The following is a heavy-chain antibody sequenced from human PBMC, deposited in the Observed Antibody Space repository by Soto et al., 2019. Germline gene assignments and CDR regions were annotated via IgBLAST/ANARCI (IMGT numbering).Heavy chain of an antibody. CDR3: ARGAGRSYITIFGVEPKFDY. J-gene: IGHJ4*02. Sequence: SETLSLTCTVSGGSISSGGYYWSWIRQHTGKGLEWIGYIYYSGSTYYNPSLKSRVTISVDTSKNQFSLKLSSVTAADTAVYYCARGAGRSYITIFGVEPKFDYWGQGTLVTVSS. CDR2: IYYSGST. D-gene: IGHD3-3*01. V-gene: IGHV4-31*03. CDR1: GGSISSGGYY.